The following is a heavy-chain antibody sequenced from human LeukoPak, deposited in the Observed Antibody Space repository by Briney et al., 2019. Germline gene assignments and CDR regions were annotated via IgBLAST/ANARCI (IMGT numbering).Heavy chain of an antibody. CDR1: GDSISSYY. V-gene: IGHV4-59*01. CDR2: IYYSGST. D-gene: IGHD1-26*01. CDR3: AREITGTYGGYYYCYGMDV. Sequence: SETLSLTCTVSGDSISSYYWSWIRQPPGKGLEWIGYIYYSGSTNYNPSLKSRVTISVDTSKNQFSLKLNSVTAADTAVYYCAREITGTYGGYYYCYGMDVWGQGTTVTVSS. J-gene: IGHJ6*02.